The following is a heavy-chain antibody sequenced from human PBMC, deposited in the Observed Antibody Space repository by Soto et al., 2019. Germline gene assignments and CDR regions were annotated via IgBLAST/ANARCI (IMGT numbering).Heavy chain of an antibody. V-gene: IGHV3-30*18. CDR3: AKSGLPAAPLGGVDY. Sequence: QVQLVESGGGVVQPGRSLRLSCAASGFTFSSYGMHWVRQAPGKGLEWVAVISYDGSNKYYADSVKGRFTISRDNSKNTLYQQMNSLRAEDTAVYYCAKSGLPAAPLGGVDYWGQGTLVTVSS. CDR1: GFTFSSYG. D-gene: IGHD3-16*01. CDR2: ISYDGSNK. J-gene: IGHJ4*02.